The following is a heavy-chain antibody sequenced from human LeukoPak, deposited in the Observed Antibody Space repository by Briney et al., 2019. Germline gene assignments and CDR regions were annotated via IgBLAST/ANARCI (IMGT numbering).Heavy chain of an antibody. CDR3: TRERDIVANTFDY. CDR2: IRSKAYGGTT. V-gene: IGHV3-49*04. CDR1: GFTFGDYA. Sequence: GGSLRLSCTASGFTFGDYAMSWVRQAPGKGLEWVGFIRSKAYGGTTEYAASVKGGFTISRDDSKSIAYLQMNSLKTEDTAVYYCTRERDIVANTFDYWGQGTLVTVSS. D-gene: IGHD5-12*01. J-gene: IGHJ4*02.